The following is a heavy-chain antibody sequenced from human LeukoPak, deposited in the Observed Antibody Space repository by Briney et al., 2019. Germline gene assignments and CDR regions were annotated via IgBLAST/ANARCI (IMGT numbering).Heavy chain of an antibody. CDR2: IYYSGST. D-gene: IGHD3-3*01. V-gene: IGHV4-30-4*08. J-gene: IGHJ6*03. CDR1: GGSISSSSHC. CDR3: ARRASYDFWSGYYDYYYYMDV. Sequence: SETLSLTCTVSGGSISSSSHCWGWIRQPPGKGLEWIGYIYYSGSTYYNPSLKSRVTISVDTSKNQFSLKLSSVTAADMAVYYCARRASYDFWSGYYDYYYYMDVWGKGTTVTVSS.